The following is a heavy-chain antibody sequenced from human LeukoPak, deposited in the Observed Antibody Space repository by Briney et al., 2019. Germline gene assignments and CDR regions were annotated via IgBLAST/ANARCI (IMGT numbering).Heavy chain of an antibody. V-gene: IGHV3-74*01. CDR2: INSDGSST. Sequence: SGGSLRLSCAASGFTFSSYWMHWVRQAPGKGLVWVSRINSDGSSTSYADSVKGRFTISRDNAKNTLYLQMNSLRAEDTAVYYCARAGISAARPRPRYYYYMDVWGKGTTVTVSS. D-gene: IGHD6-13*01. CDR3: ARAGISAARPRPRYYYYMDV. CDR1: GFTFSSYW. J-gene: IGHJ6*03.